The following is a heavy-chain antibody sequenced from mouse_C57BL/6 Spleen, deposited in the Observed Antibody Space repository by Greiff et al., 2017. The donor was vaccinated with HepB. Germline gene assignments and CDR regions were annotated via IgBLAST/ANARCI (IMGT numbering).Heavy chain of an antibody. CDR3: ARVDDGYYYAMDY. J-gene: IGHJ4*01. D-gene: IGHD2-3*01. V-gene: IGHV1-69*01. CDR2: IDPSDSYT. Sequence: VQLQQPGAELVMPGASVKLSCKASGYTFTSYWMHWVKQRPGQGLEWIGEIDPSDSYTNYNQKFKGKSTLTVDKSSSTAYMQLSSLTSEDSAVYYCARVDDGYYYAMDYWGQGTSVTVSS. CDR1: GYTFTSYW.